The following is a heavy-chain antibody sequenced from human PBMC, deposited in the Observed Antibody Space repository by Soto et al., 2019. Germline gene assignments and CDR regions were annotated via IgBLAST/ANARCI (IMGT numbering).Heavy chain of an antibody. CDR1: GYTFTGYY. Sequence: ASVKVSCKASGYTFTGYYMHWVRQAPGQGLEWMGWINPNSGGTNYAQKFQGWVTMTRDTSISTAYMELSRLRSDDTAVYYCARDAGGSYYDAFDIWGQGTMVTVSS. V-gene: IGHV1-2*04. CDR3: ARDAGGSYYDAFDI. J-gene: IGHJ3*02. D-gene: IGHD1-26*01. CDR2: INPNSGGT.